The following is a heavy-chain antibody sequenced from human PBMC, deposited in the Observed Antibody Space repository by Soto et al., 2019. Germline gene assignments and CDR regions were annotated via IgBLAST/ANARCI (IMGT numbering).Heavy chain of an antibody. CDR2: ISHDGNNK. V-gene: IGHV3-30-3*01. D-gene: IGHD4-17*01. Sequence: QVQLVESGGGVVQPARSLRLSCAASGFTFSIYAMHWVRQAPGKGLEWVAVISHDGNNKYYADSVKGRFTISRDNSKNTRDLQMNSLRAEDTAVYYCATTMRGSFTVACDYWGQGTLVTVSS. J-gene: IGHJ4*02. CDR3: ATTMRGSFTVACDY. CDR1: GFTFSIYA.